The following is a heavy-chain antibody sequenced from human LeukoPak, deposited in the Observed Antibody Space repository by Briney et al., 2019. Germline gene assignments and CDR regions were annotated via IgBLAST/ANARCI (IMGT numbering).Heavy chain of an antibody. CDR2: IKQDGSEK. D-gene: IGHD4-17*01. V-gene: IGHV3-7*04. CDR3: ARALYGDYLTFDY. CDR1: GFTFSSYW. Sequence: GGSLRLSCAASGFTFSSYWMSWVRQAPGKGLEWVANIKQDGSEKYYVDSVKGRFTISRDNAKNSLYLQMNSLRAEDTAVYYCARALYGDYLTFDYWGQGTLVTVSS. J-gene: IGHJ4*02.